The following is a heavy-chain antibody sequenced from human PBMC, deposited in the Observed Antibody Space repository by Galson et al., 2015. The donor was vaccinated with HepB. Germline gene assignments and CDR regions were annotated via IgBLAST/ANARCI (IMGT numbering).Heavy chain of an antibody. CDR1: GFAFRSYW. J-gene: IGHJ4*02. CDR3: LCDSDGPDY. V-gene: IGHV3-74*01. CDR2: FKPGGTHT. D-gene: IGHD2-21*01. Sequence: SLRVSCAASGFAFRSYWMHWVRQAQGEELVWGPHFKPGGTHTRYADSVKGRFTISRANAKNTLFLQMNSLRVEDTAVYYCLCDSDGPDYWGQGTMVAVSS.